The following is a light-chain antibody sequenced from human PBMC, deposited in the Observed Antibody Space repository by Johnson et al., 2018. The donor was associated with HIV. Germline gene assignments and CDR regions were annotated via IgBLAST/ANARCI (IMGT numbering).Light chain of an antibody. CDR2: ENN. Sequence: QSVLTQPPSVSAAPGQKVTISCSGSSSNIGNNYVSWYQQPPGTAPKLLIYENNKRPSGIPDRFSASKSGTSATLGITGLQTGDEADYYCATWDSSLSAGVFGTGTKVTVL. CDR3: ATWDSSLSAGV. J-gene: IGLJ1*01. CDR1: SSNIGNNY. V-gene: IGLV1-51*02.